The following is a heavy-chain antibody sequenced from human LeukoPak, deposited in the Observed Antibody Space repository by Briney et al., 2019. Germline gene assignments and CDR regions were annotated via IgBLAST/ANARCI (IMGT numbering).Heavy chain of an antibody. CDR1: GDTFRSYT. Sequence: SVKVSCKASGDTFRSYTISWVRQAPGQGLEWMGGIIVIFGTANYAQKFQGRVTITADESTSTAYMELSSLRSEDTAVYYCARGPGRGFDIWGQGTMVTVSS. J-gene: IGHJ3*02. CDR3: ARGPGRGFDI. CDR2: IIVIFGTA. D-gene: IGHD7-27*01. V-gene: IGHV1-69*13.